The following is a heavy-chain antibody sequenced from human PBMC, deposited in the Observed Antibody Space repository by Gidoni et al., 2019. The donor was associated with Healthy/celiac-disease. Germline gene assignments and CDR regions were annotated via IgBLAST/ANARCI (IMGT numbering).Heavy chain of an antibody. Sequence: EVQLLESGGGLVQPGGSLRLSCAASGFTFSSYAMRWVRQAPGKGLEWVSAISGSGGSTYYADSVKGRFTISRDNSKNTLYLQMNSLRAEDTAVYYCAKDRMAYGDGWYFDLWGRGTLVTVSS. V-gene: IGHV3-23*01. CDR1: GFTFSSYA. CDR3: AKDRMAYGDGWYFDL. CDR2: ISGSGGST. D-gene: IGHD4-17*01. J-gene: IGHJ2*01.